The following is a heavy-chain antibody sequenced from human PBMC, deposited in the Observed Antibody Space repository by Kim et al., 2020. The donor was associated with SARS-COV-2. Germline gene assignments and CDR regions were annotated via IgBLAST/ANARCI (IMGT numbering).Heavy chain of an antibody. CDR1: GYSISSGYY. J-gene: IGHJ5*02. CDR3: AREADYDILTGYYNVFGWFDP. Sequence: SETLSLTCTVSGYSISSGYYWGWIRQPPGKGLEWIGSIYHSGSTYYNPSLKSQVTISVDTSKNQFSLKLSSVTAADTAVYYCAREADYDILTGYYNVFGWFDPWGQGTLVTVSS. D-gene: IGHD3-9*01. V-gene: IGHV4-38-2*02. CDR2: IYHSGST.